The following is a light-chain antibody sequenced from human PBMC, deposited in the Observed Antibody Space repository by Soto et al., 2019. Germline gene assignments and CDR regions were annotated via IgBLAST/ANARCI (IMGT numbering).Light chain of an antibody. CDR2: GAS. J-gene: IGKJ1*01. CDR1: QSVSSR. CDR3: QQYNNWPPWT. V-gene: IGKV3D-15*01. Sequence: VRTQSPATLSVSPGERVTLSCRASQSVSSRLAWFQQKPDQAPRLLISGASNRAAGIPARFSGSGSGTEFTLTVSSLQSEDFAVYFCQQYNNWPPWTFGQGTKVNIK.